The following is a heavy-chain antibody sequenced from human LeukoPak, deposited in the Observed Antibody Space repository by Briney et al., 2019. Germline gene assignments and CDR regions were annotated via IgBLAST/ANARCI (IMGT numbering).Heavy chain of an antibody. V-gene: IGHV3-30*18. CDR3: AKGFYTVMLLFDNVDM. CDR1: GFTFRTYG. D-gene: IGHD5-18*01. Sequence: PGGSLRLSCAASGFTFRTYGMHWVRQAPGKGLEWVAVISYDGSDKYYADSVKGRFTISRDNSKNTLFMQMKSLRAENTAVYYIAKGFYTVMLLFDNVDMWGQGAMVTVSS. CDR2: ISYDGSDK. J-gene: IGHJ3*02.